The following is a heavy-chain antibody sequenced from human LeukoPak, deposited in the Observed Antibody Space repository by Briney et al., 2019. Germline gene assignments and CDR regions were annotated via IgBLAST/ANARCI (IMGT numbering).Heavy chain of an antibody. V-gene: IGHV4-59*08. CDR3: ARHSWGRRGGGRGYYFDY. CDR2: IYYSGST. Sequence: SETLSLTCTVSGGSISSYYWSWIRQPPGKGLEWIGYIYYSGSTNYNPPLKSRVTISVDTSKNQFSLKLSSVTAADTAVYYCARHSWGRRGGGRGYYFDYWGQGTLVTVSS. CDR1: GGSISSYY. D-gene: IGHD2-15*01. J-gene: IGHJ4*02.